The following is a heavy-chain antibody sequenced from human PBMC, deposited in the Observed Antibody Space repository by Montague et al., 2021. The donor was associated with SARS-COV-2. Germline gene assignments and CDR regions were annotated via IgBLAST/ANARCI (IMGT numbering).Heavy chain of an antibody. CDR2: INYSGST. V-gene: IGHV4-59*01. CDR3: ARAPIYRSSWYAYFDY. D-gene: IGHD6-13*01. CDR1: GGSISSYY. Sequence: SETLSLTCTVSGGSISSYYWNWIRQSPGKGLEWIGYINYSGSTHYNPSLQSRVTLSRDTSKNQFSLRLTSVTAADTAMYFCARAPIYRSSWYAYFDYWGQGTLVTVSS. J-gene: IGHJ4*02.